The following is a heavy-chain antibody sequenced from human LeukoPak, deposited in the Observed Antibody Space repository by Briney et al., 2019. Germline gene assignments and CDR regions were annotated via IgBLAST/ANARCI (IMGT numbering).Heavy chain of an antibody. Sequence: SVKVSSKASGGTFSSYAISWVRQAPGQGLEWMGRIIPILGIANYALKFQGRVTITADKSTSTAYMELSSLRSEDTAVYYCARDGSSCSSTSCYNYYYGMGVWGQGTTVTVSS. V-gene: IGHV1-69*04. CDR3: ARDGSSCSSTSCYNYYYGMGV. D-gene: IGHD2-2*02. J-gene: IGHJ6*02. CDR2: IIPILGIA. CDR1: GGTFSSYA.